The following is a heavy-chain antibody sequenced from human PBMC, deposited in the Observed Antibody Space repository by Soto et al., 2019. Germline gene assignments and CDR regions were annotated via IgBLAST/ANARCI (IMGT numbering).Heavy chain of an antibody. V-gene: IGHV1-58*01. CDR1: GFTFTSSA. CDR3: AAAGQWLVLDFDY. J-gene: IGHJ4*02. CDR2: IVVGSGNT. Sequence: SVKVSCKASGFTFTSSAVQWVRQARGQRLEWIGWIVVGSGNTNYAQKFQERVTITRDMSTSTAYMELSSLRSEDTAVYYCAAAGQWLVLDFDYWGQGTLVTGLL. D-gene: IGHD6-19*01.